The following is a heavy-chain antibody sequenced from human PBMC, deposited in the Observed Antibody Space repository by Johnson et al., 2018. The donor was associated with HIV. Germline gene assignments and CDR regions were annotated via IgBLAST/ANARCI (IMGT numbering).Heavy chain of an antibody. CDR1: GFTFGSYV. Sequence: VLLVESGGGLVQPGGSLRLSCAASGFTFGSYVMSWVRQAPGKGLEWVSAISGSGASTYYADSLTGRCTISRDNSKNTLYLQMNRLRAEDTALYYCAKDIYGYDAFDIWGQGTMVTVSS. D-gene: IGHD5-24*01. V-gene: IGHV3-23*04. CDR2: ISGSGAST. CDR3: AKDIYGYDAFDI. J-gene: IGHJ3*02.